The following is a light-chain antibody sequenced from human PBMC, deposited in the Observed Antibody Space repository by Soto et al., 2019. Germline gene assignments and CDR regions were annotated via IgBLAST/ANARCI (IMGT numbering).Light chain of an antibody. CDR3: QHYGTSAL. V-gene: IGKV3-20*01. CDR1: QSVISSY. J-gene: IGKJ3*01. CDR2: DAS. Sequence: DIVLTQSPGTLSLSPGERATLSCRASQSVISSYLAWYQQKPGQAPRLLIYDASRATGIPDRFSGSGSGTDFTLTITRLEPEDVAVYYFQHYGTSALVGPGTKVDI.